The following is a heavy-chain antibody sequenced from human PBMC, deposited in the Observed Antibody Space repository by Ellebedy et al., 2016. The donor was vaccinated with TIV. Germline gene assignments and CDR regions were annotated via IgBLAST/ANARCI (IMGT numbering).Heavy chain of an antibody. CDR1: GFTFSHYW. V-gene: IGHV3-7*01. J-gene: IGHJ4*02. Sequence: GGSLRLSCTASGFTFSHYWMSWVRQAPGKGPEWVANINQHGSEKYYVGPVKGRFTVARDNAKNSLYLQMNSLRAEDTAVYYCARDAPVLRYFDWQIKDDYWGQGTLVTVSS. CDR2: INQHGSEK. CDR3: ARDAPVLRYFDWQIKDDY. D-gene: IGHD3-9*01.